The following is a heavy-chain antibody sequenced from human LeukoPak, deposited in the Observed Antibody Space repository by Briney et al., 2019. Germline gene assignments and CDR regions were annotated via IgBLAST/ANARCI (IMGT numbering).Heavy chain of an antibody. Sequence: GGSLRLSCAASGFMFSDYGMLWLRHAPGKGLVGVAAMWYYGSNIFYADSVKGRFTISRDNSKNALYLQLNSLRAEDTADYYCAKEGDRGEALYYYYMDVWGNGTTVTVSS. CDR2: MWYYGSNI. J-gene: IGHJ6*03. CDR1: GFMFSDYG. V-gene: IGHV3-33*06. D-gene: IGHD3-10*01. CDR3: AKEGDRGEALYYYYMDV.